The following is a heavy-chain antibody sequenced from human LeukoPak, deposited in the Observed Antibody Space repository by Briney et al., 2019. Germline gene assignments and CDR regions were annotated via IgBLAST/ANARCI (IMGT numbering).Heavy chain of an antibody. CDR2: ISSGGSTI. J-gene: IGHJ4*02. CDR1: GFTFSSYE. CDR3: ARANLEEYYDSSGPNFDY. Sequence: GGSLRLSCAASGFTFSSYEMNWGRQAPGKGLEWISYISSGGSTIYYADSVKGRFTISRDNAKNSLYLQMNSLRAEDTAVYYCARANLEEYYDSSGPNFDYWGQGTLVTDSS. V-gene: IGHV3-48*03. D-gene: IGHD3-22*01.